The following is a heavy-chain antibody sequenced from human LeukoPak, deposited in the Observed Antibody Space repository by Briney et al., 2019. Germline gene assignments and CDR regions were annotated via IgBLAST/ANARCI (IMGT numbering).Heavy chain of an antibody. CDR3: ARDYYGSGSLDY. D-gene: IGHD3-10*01. V-gene: IGHV3-21*01. CDR2: ISGSSSYT. J-gene: IGHJ4*02. CDR1: GFTFSSYS. Sequence: PGGSLRLSCAASGFTFSSYSMNWVRQAPGKGLEWVSSISGSSSYTYYADSEKGRFTISRDNAKNSLYLQMNSLRAEDTAVYYCARDYYGSGSLDYWGQGTLVTVSS.